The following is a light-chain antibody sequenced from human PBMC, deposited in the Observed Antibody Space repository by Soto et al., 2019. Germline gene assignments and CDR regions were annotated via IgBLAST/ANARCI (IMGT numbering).Light chain of an antibody. CDR2: DAS. V-gene: IGKV3-11*01. J-gene: IGKJ5*01. CDR3: QQRGNWPIT. CDR1: QSVDYY. Sequence: EIVLTQSPATLSLSPGERATLSCRASQSVDYYLAWYQQKPGQAPGLLIYDASARAPGIPIRFSASGSATDFTLTITSLEPEDFAVYYCQQRGNWPITFGQGTRLEIK.